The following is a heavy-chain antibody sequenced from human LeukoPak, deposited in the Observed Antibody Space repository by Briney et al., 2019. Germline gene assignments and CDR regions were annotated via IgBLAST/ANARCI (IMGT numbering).Heavy chain of an antibody. D-gene: IGHD6-19*01. J-gene: IGHJ4*02. Sequence: GGSLRLSCAASGFTFSIYTMNWFRQAPGKGLEWVSIINYNGDMTYYADSVQGRFTISRDNSKNTVYLQMNSLRAEDTAIYYCAKDGHCPGAQFTTQIAVAGYNDNWGQGTLVTVSS. CDR1: GFTFSIYT. CDR3: AKDGHCPGAQFTTQIAVAGYNDN. CDR2: INYNGDMT. V-gene: IGHV3-23*01.